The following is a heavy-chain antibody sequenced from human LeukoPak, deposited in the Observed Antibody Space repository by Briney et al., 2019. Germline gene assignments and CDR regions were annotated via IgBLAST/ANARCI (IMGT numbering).Heavy chain of an antibody. CDR2: ISSSGSTI. CDR3: ARGTRHGWELVV. J-gene: IGHJ4*02. CDR1: GFTFTSYE. Sequence: GGSLRLSCAASGFTFTSYEMNWVRQAPGKGVEWVLIISSSGSTISYADSVKGRFTIPRDNAKNSLYLQMNSLRAEDTAVYYCARGTRHGWELVVWGQGTLVTVSS. V-gene: IGHV3-48*03. D-gene: IGHD1-26*01.